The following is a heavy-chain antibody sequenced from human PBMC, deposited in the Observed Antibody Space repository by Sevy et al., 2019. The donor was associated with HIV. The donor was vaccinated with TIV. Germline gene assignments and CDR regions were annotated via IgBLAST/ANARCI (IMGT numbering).Heavy chain of an antibody. CDR2: IYYSGST. CDR3: ARLGATGFYFDY. Sequence: SQTLSLTCAVSGGSISSSSHYWVWIRQPPGKGLEWIGNIYYSGSTYYNPSLKSRVTISVDTSKNRFSLKLTSVTAADTAVYYCARLGATGFYFDYWGQGTPVTVSS. J-gene: IGHJ4*02. CDR1: GGSISSSSHY. D-gene: IGHD3-10*01. V-gene: IGHV4-39*01.